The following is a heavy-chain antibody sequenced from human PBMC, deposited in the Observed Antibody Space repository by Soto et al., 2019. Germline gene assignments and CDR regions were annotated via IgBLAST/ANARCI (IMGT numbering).Heavy chain of an antibody. Sequence: VASVKVSCKASGGTFSSYAISWVRQAPGQGLEWMGGIIPIFGTANYAQKFQGRVTITADESTSTAYMELSSLRSEDTAVYYCARGGRGTYYYYYGMDVWGQGTTVTVSS. J-gene: IGHJ6*02. CDR2: IIPIFGTA. CDR1: GGTFSSYA. V-gene: IGHV1-69*01. CDR3: ARGGRGTYYYYYGMDV. D-gene: IGHD2-15*01.